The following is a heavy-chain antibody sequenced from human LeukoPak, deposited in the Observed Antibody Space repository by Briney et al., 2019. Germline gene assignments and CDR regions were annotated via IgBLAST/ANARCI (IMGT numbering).Heavy chain of an antibody. V-gene: IGHV4-34*01. CDR3: ARALGGCSGGSCGYYFDY. J-gene: IGHJ4*02. CDR1: GGSFSGYY. D-gene: IGHD2-15*01. Sequence: SETLSLTCAVYGGSFSGYYWSWIRQPPGKGLEWIGEINHSGSTNYNPSLKSRVTISVDTSKNQFSLKLSSVTAADTAVYYCARALGGCSGGSCGYYFDYWGQGTLVTVSS. CDR2: INHSGST.